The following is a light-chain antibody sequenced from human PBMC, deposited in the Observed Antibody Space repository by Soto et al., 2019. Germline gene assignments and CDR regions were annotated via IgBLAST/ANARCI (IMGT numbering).Light chain of an antibody. CDR1: NIGGKS. V-gene: IGLV3-21*04. CDR2: FDS. CDR3: HVWDSLTDDWV. Sequence: SYELTQPPSVSVAPGKTASITCRGNNIGGKSVHWYQHKPCQAPVLVIYFDSDRPSGIPERLSGSNSGNTATLTISRVGAGDEADYYCHVWDSLTDDWVFGGGTKLTVL. J-gene: IGLJ3*02.